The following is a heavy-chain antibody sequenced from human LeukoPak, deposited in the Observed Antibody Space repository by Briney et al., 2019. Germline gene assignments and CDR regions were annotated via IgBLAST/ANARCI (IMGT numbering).Heavy chain of an antibody. Sequence: GESLKISCKGSGYSFTSYWIGWVRQMPGKGLEWMGIIYPGDSDTRYSPSFQGQVTISADKSIGTAYLQWSSLKASDTAMYYCARHSPAENIVVVPAAIFPIDYWGQGTLVTVSS. J-gene: IGHJ4*02. D-gene: IGHD2-2*01. CDR2: IYPGDSDT. V-gene: IGHV5-51*01. CDR3: ARHSPAENIVVVPAAIFPIDY. CDR1: GYSFTSYW.